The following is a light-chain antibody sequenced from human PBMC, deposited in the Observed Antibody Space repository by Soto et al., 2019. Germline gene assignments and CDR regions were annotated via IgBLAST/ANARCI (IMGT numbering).Light chain of an antibody. CDR3: GSWDSSLSAYV. CDR2: DDN. Sequence: QSVLTQPPSVSAAPGQKVTISCSGISSNIGGNSVSWYQQLPVTAPKLLIYDDNKRPSGIPDRFSGSKSGTSATLGITGFQTGDEADYYCGSWDSSLSAYVFGTGTKVTVL. J-gene: IGLJ1*01. CDR1: SSNIGGNS. V-gene: IGLV1-51*01.